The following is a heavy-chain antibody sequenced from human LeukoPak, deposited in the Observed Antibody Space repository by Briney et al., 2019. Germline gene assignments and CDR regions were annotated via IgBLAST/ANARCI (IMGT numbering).Heavy chain of an antibody. CDR3: ARDRALYFVEFAFDY. J-gene: IGHJ4*02. Sequence: PGGSLRLSRAASGFPFSSYWMTWVRQAPGGGLEGVAHIKQDETEKYYVESVEGRFTIARDNGQNLLYLQLASLRAEDTAVYYCARDRALYFVEFAFDYWGQGTLVTVSS. D-gene: IGHD3-10*01. CDR1: GFPFSSYW. CDR2: IKQDETEK. V-gene: IGHV3-7*03.